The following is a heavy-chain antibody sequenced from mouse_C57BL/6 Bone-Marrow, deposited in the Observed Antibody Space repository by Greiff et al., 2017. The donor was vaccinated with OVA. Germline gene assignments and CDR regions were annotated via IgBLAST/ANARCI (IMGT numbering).Heavy chain of an antibody. CDR1: GYTFTDYY. CDR3: ARGGYGSSYEEDY. D-gene: IGHD1-1*01. CDR2: INPNNGGT. Sequence: EVQLQQSGPELVKPGASVKISCKASGYTFTDYYMNWVKQSHGKSLEWIGDINPNNGGTSYNQKFKGKATLTVDKSSSTAYMERRSLTSEDSAVYYCARGGYGSSYEEDYWGQGTTLTVSS. V-gene: IGHV1-26*01. J-gene: IGHJ2*01.